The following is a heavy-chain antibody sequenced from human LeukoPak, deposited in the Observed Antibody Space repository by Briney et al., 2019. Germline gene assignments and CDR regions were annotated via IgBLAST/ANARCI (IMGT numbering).Heavy chain of an antibody. Sequence: PGGSLRLSCAASGFTFTSYAMTWVRQAPGKGLEWVSSISGGGGSTYYADSVKGRFTIFRDNSKNTLYLQMNSLRAEDTAVYYCAKGGYCSGSSCYTGVDYWGQGTLVTVSS. J-gene: IGHJ4*02. CDR3: AKGGYCSGSSCYTGVDY. CDR1: GFTFTSYA. CDR2: ISGGGGST. D-gene: IGHD2-2*02. V-gene: IGHV3-23*01.